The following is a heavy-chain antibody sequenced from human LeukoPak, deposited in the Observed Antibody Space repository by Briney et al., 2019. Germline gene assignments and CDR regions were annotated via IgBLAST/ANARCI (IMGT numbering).Heavy chain of an antibody. V-gene: IGHV1-69*13. CDR3: ARVEEQQLVHWFDP. J-gene: IGHJ5*02. Sequence: SVKVSCKASGGTFSSYAISWVRQAPGQGLEWMGGIIPIFGTANYAQEFQGRVTITADESTSTAYMELSSLRSEDTAVYYCARVEEQQLVHWFDPWGQGTLVTVSS. D-gene: IGHD6-13*01. CDR1: GGTFSSYA. CDR2: IIPIFGTA.